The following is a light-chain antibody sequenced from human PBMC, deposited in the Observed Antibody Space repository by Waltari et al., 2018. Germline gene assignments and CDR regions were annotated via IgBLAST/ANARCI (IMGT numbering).Light chain of an antibody. V-gene: IGLV3-19*01. Sequence: SSELTQDPAVSVALGQTVKITCRGDILRSNYAGWYRRKPGQAPVLLFYGKNIRPPGIADGLAGSSSGDTASLTITGARAEDEADYYCNSRDSGGHVVFGGGTKLTVL. J-gene: IGLJ2*01. CDR1: ILRSNY. CDR3: NSRDSGGHVV. CDR2: GKN.